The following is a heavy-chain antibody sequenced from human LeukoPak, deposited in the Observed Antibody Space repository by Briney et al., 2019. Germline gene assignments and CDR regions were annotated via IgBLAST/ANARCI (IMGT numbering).Heavy chain of an antibody. D-gene: IGHD6-13*01. J-gene: IGHJ4*02. Sequence: ASVKVSCKASGYKFTTFAISWVRQAPGHGLEWMGGINTYNGGAKYAQNFQGRVTMTTDTSTTTAYMELRRLTPDDTAMYYCARLQELGHRDPDSWGQGTLVTVSS. CDR1: GYKFTTFA. CDR2: INTYNGGA. V-gene: IGHV1-18*01. CDR3: ARLQELGHRDPDS.